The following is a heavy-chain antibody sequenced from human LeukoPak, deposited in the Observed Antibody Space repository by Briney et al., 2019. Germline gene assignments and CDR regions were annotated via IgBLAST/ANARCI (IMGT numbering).Heavy chain of an antibody. D-gene: IGHD6-13*01. CDR2: IKQDGSEK. CDR1: GFTFSSYW. V-gene: IGHV3-7*01. Sequence: QTGGSLRLSCAASGFTFSSYWMSWVRQAPGKGLEWVANIKQDGSEKYYVDSVKGRFTISRDNAKNSLYLQMNSLRAEDTAVYYCARVPQSSWTNWFDPWGQGTLVTVS. J-gene: IGHJ5*02. CDR3: ARVPQSSWTNWFDP.